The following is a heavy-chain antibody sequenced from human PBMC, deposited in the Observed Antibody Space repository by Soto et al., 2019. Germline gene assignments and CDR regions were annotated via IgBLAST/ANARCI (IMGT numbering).Heavy chain of an antibody. V-gene: IGHV4-59*01. CDR2: IHYSGST. CDR1: GGSISSCY. J-gene: IGHJ5*02. D-gene: IGHD3-3*01. Sequence: PSETLSLTCTVSGGSISSCYWSWIRQPPGKGLEWIGYIHYSGSTNHNPSLKSRVTISVDTSKNQISLKLRSVTAADTAVYYCARVLFGRGNWFAPRGQGTLVTVS. CDR3: ARVLFGRGNWFAP.